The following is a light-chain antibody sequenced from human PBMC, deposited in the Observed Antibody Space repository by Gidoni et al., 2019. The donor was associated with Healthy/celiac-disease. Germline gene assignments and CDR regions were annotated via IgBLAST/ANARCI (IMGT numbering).Light chain of an antibody. J-gene: IGKJ4*01. Sequence: DIVMTQSPLSLPVTPGEPASISCRSSQSLLHSNGYNYLDWDLQKPGQSPQLLIYLGSNRASGVPDRFSGSGSGTDFTLKSSRVEAEDVGVYYCMQALQTPLTFGGGTKVEIK. CDR2: LGS. CDR1: QSLLHSNGYNY. V-gene: IGKV2-28*01. CDR3: MQALQTPLT.